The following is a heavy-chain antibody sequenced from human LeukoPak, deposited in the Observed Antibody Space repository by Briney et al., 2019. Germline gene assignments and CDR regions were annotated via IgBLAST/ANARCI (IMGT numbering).Heavy chain of an antibody. CDR2: IYPGDSDT. V-gene: IGHV5-51*01. CDR3: ARRLGYSYGNDAFDI. J-gene: IGHJ3*02. CDR1: GYSFTSYW. D-gene: IGHD5-18*01. Sequence: GESLKISCKGSGYSFTSYWIGWVRQMPGKGLEWMGIIYPGDSDTRYSPSFQGQVTISADKSISTAYLQWSGLKASDTAMYHCARRLGYSYGNDAFDIWGQGTMVTVSS.